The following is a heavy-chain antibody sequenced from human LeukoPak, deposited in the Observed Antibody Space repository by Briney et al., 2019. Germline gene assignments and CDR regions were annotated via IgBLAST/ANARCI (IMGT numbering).Heavy chain of an antibody. CDR1: GFTFSGSA. CDR2: IRSKANSYAT. CDR3: AKPDSSGYYYRNFQH. V-gene: IGHV3-73*01. D-gene: IGHD3-22*01. J-gene: IGHJ1*01. Sequence: GGSLRLSCAASGFTFSGSAMHWVRQASGKGLEWVGRIRSKANSYATAYAASVKGRFTISRDDSKNTAHLQMNSLKTEDTAVYYCAKPDSSGYYYRNFQHWGQGTLVTVSS.